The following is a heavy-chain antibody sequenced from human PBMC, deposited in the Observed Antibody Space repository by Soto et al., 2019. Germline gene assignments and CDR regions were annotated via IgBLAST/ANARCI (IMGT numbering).Heavy chain of an antibody. CDR3: AADGDTAMVPDY. D-gene: IGHD5-18*01. Sequence: SVKVSCKASGFTFTSSAVQWVRQARGQRLEWIGWIVVGSGNRNYAQKFQERVTITRDMSTSTAYMELSSLRSEDTAVYYCAADGDTAMVPDYWGQGTLVTVSS. V-gene: IGHV1-58*01. CDR1: GFTFTSSA. J-gene: IGHJ4*02. CDR2: IVVGSGNR.